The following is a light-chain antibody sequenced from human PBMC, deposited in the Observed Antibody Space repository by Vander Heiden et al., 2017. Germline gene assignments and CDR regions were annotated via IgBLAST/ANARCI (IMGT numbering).Light chain of an antibody. CDR1: QSISSY. J-gene: IGKJ5*01. V-gene: IGKV1-39*01. Sequence: DIQMTQSPSSLSASVGDRVTITCRASQSISSYLNWYQQKPGKAPKLLIYAASSLQSGVPSRFSGSGSGTDFTLTISSLQPEDFATYYCQQRDSTSITFGQGTRLEIK. CDR2: AAS. CDR3: QQRDSTSIT.